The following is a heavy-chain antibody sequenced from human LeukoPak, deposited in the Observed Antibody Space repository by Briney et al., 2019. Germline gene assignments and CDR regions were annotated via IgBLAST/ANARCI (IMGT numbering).Heavy chain of an antibody. J-gene: IGHJ4*02. V-gene: IGHV3-74*01. CDR3: ARGGPGTGMDY. D-gene: IGHD1-1*01. Sequence: GGSLRLPCVASGFTFSSLWMHWVRQAPGKGLVWVSRINNDEITTTYADSVKGRFTISRDNAKNTPYLQMNSLRAEDTAIYYCARGGPGTGMDYWGQGALVTVSS. CDR1: GFTFSSLW. CDR2: INNDEITT.